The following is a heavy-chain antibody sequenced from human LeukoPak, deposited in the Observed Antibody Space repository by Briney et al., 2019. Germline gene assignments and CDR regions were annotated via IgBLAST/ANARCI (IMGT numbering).Heavy chain of an antibody. J-gene: IGHJ3*02. Sequence: PSETLSLTCTGSGYSISSGYDWGWMRQAPGKGLEWLGSISQGGNTYNNSYLKGRVTPSVATCTNQISLSLSCVTAAGTAVYDSARGKGSGYLNDACDIWGQGTSVNVS. CDR1: GYSISSGYD. CDR3: ARGKGSGYLNDACDI. V-gene: IGHV4-38-2*02. D-gene: IGHD3-3*01. CDR2: ISQGGNT.